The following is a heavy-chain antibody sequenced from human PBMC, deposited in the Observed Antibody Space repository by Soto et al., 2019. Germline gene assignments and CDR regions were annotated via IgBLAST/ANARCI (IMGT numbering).Heavy chain of an antibody. J-gene: IGHJ6*02. CDR1: VFTFSSFG. Sequence: GGSLRLSCAASVFTFSSFGMHWVRQAPGKGLEWVAVISYDGSNTYYADSVKGRFTISRDNSKNTLYLQMNSLRAEDTAVYYYAKDIERYFYHYGMDVWGQGTTVTVSS. D-gene: IGHD2-15*01. V-gene: IGHV3-30*18. CDR2: ISYDGSNT. CDR3: AKDIERYFYHYGMDV.